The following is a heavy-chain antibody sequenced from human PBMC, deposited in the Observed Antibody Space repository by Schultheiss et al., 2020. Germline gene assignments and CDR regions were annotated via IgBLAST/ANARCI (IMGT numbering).Heavy chain of an antibody. Sequence: GGSLRLSCAASGFTFSNAWMSWVRQAPGKGLEWVARFKSAADGGATDYAAPVKGRFTISRDDSENSLYLEMHSLKAGDTGVYFCTAEYWNFGTTDYWGRGTLVNVSS. D-gene: IGHD1-1*01. CDR1: GFTFSNAW. J-gene: IGHJ4*02. CDR3: TAEYWNFGTTDY. CDR2: FKSAADGGAT. V-gene: IGHV3-15*05.